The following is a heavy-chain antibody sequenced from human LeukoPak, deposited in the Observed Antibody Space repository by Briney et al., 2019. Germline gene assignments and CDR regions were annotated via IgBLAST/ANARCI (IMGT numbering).Heavy chain of an antibody. J-gene: IGHJ4*02. D-gene: IGHD5-24*01. V-gene: IGHV4-59*12. Sequence: SETLSLTCTVSGGSISSYYWSWIRQPPGKGLEWIGYIYYSGSTNYNPSLKSRVTISVDTSKNQFSLKLSSVTAADTAVYFCARERRDGYRRFDYWGQGTLVTVSS. CDR1: GGSISSYY. CDR3: ARERRDGYRRFDY. CDR2: IYYSGST.